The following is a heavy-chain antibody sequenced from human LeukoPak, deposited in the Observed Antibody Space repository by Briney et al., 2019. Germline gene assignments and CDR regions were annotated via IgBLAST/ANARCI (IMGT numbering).Heavy chain of an antibody. D-gene: IGHD3-16*01. CDR2: INPNSGGT. J-gene: IGHJ6*02. V-gene: IGHV1-2*04. CDR3: AREVDYEPPYYYYYGMDV. CDR1: GYTFTGYY. Sequence: ASVNVSCKASGYTFTGYYMHWVRQAPGQGLEWMGWINPNSGGTNYAQKFQGWVTMTRDTSISTAYMELSRLRSDDTAVYYCAREVDYEPPYYYYYGMDVWGQGTTVTVSS.